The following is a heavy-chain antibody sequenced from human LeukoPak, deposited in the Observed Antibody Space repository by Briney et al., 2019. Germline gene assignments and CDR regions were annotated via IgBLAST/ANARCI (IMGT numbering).Heavy chain of an antibody. D-gene: IGHD4-11*01. Sequence: GGSLRLSCAASGFTFSSSAMSWVRQAPGKGLEWVSAISNNGGYTYYADSVQGRFTISRDNSKSTLCLQMNSLRAEDTAVYYCARSVPDYTRFDYWDQGALVTVSS. CDR3: ARSVPDYTRFDY. V-gene: IGHV3-23*01. CDR1: GFTFSSSA. J-gene: IGHJ4*02. CDR2: ISNNGGYT.